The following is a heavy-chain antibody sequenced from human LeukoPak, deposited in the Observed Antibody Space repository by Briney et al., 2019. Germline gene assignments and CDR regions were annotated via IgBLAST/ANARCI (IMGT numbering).Heavy chain of an antibody. CDR3: ARVGSGSSLVDS. D-gene: IGHD1-26*01. V-gene: IGHV3-33*01. J-gene: IGHJ5*01. Sequence: GRSLRLSCAASGFTFSSYGMHWVRQAPGKGLEWVAVIWYDGSNKYYADSVKGRFTISRDNSKNTLYLQMNSLRAEDTAVYYCARVGSGSSLVDSWGQGTLVTVSS. CDR1: GFTFSSYG. CDR2: IWYDGSNK.